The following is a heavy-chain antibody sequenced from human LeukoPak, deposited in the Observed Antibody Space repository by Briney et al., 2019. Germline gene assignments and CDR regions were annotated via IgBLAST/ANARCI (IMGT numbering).Heavy chain of an antibody. Sequence: PGGSLRLSCSASGFTFSSYAMNWGRQAPGKGLEWVSSITTGSTYMYYADSVRGRFTISRDNAKNSLYLQMSSLRADDTAVYYYYYMDVWGKGTMVTVSS. CDR3: YYMDV. CDR2: ITTGSTYM. V-gene: IGHV3-21*01. J-gene: IGHJ6*03. CDR1: GFTFSSYA.